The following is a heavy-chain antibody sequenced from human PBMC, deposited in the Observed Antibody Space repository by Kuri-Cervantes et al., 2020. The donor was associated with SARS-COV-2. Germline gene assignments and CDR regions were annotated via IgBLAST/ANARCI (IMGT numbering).Heavy chain of an antibody. Sequence: FSVTVPCKDSGGTFSRYTISWVRQAPGQGLEWTGRIIPILAIANYAQKCHGRVTINADKATSTAYMELSSLRSEDTAVYYCAADMAYCGGDCYSNYYYYGMDVWGQGTTVTVSS. D-gene: IGHD2-21*02. CDR2: IIPILAIA. J-gene: IGHJ6*02. V-gene: IGHV1-69*02. CDR1: GGTFSRYT. CDR3: AADMAYCGGDCYSNYYYYGMDV.